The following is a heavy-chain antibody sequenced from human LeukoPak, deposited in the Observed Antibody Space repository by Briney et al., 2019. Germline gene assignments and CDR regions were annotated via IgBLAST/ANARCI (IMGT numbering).Heavy chain of an antibody. CDR2: INHSGST. J-gene: IGHJ2*01. V-gene: IGHV4-34*01. CDR3: ARARKVRGVRKQWYFDL. Sequence: GSLRLSCAASGFTFSSYAMSWIRQPPGKGLEWIGEINHSGSTNYNPSLKSRVTISVDTSKNQFSLKLSSVTAADTAVYYCARARKVRGVRKQWYFDLWGRGTLVTVSS. CDR1: GFTFSSYA. D-gene: IGHD3-10*01.